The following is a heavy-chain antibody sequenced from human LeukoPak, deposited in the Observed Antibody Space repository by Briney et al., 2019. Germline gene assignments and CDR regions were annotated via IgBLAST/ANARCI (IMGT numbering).Heavy chain of an antibody. CDR1: GFSVSGNS. Sequence: GGSLRLSCTVSGFSVSGNSMSWVRQAPGKGLEWVSFIYSGTTHYSDSVKGRFTISRDNSKNTLYLQMNSLRAEDTAVYYCARAKYSGYDQYGDAFDIWGQGTMVTVSS. D-gene: IGHD5-12*01. J-gene: IGHJ3*02. V-gene: IGHV3-66*03. CDR2: IYSGTT. CDR3: ARAKYSGYDQYGDAFDI.